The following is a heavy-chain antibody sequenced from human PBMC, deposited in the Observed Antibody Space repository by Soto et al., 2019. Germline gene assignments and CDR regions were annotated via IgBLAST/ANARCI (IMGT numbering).Heavy chain of an antibody. CDR3: ARRSSGWYFDY. Sequence: EVQLLDSGGGLVQPGGSLRLSCAASGFTFSSYAMNWVRQAPGKGLEGVSVISGTGGSTYNADSVKGRFTISRDNSKNTLYLQMNSLRAEDTAVYYCARRSSGWYFDYWGQGTLVTVSS. V-gene: IGHV3-23*01. D-gene: IGHD6-19*01. CDR2: ISGTGGST. CDR1: GFTFSSYA. J-gene: IGHJ4*02.